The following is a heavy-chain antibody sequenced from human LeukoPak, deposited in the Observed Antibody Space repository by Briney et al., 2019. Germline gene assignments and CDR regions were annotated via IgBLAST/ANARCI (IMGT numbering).Heavy chain of an antibody. CDR1: GFTFSSYA. CDR3: AKIGYYDSSGYYDTFDH. V-gene: IGHV3-23*01. CDR2: ISGSGGST. Sequence: GGSLRLSCAASGFTFSSYAMSWVRQAPGKGLEWVSAISGSGGSTYYADSVKGRFTISRDNSKNTLYLQMNSLRAEDTAVYYCAKIGYYDSSGYYDTFDHWGQGTLVTVSS. J-gene: IGHJ4*02. D-gene: IGHD3-22*01.